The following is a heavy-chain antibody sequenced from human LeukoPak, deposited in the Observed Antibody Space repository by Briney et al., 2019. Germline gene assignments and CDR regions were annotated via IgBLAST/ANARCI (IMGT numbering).Heavy chain of an antibody. CDR2: IYHSGST. J-gene: IGHJ4*02. V-gene: IGHV4-38-2*02. CDR1: GYSISSGYY. CDR3: ARGPKMTMVRGVINSGNY. D-gene: IGHD3-10*01. Sequence: SETLPLTCTVSGYSISSGYYWGWIRQPPGKGLEWIGSIYHSGSTYYNPSLKSRVTISVDTSKNQFSLKLSSVTAADTAVYYCARGPKMTMVRGVINSGNYWGQGTLVTVSS.